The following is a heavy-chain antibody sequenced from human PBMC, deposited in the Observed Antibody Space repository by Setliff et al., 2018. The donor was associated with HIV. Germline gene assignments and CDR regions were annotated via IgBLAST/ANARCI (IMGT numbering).Heavy chain of an antibody. D-gene: IGHD3-16*01. J-gene: IGHJ3*02. CDR1: GHTFTSYD. CDR2: MNPNSGNT. Sequence: GASVKVSCKASGHTFTSYDINWVRQATGRGLEWMGWMNPNSGNTGYAQKFQGRVTMTRNTSISTAYMELSRLRSDDTAVYYCARDGGRHDAFDIWGQGTMVTVSS. V-gene: IGHV1-8*01. CDR3: ARDGGRHDAFDI.